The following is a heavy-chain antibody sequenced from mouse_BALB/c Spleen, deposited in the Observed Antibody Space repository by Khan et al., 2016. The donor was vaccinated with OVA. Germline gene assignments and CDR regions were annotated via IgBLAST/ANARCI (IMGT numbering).Heavy chain of an antibody. D-gene: IGHD2-14*01. V-gene: IGHV1-4*01. CDR2: INPRSGYS. CDR3: ARRTTGYAMDY. Sequence: QVQLKQSGAELARPGASVKMSCKASGYTFTSHTMHWIMQSPGQGLEWIGYINPRSGYSNYNQKFNDKATLTADKSSSTAYMQLNSLTSEDSAVYYCARRTTGYAMDYWGQGTSVTVSS. CDR1: GYTFTSHT. J-gene: IGHJ4*01.